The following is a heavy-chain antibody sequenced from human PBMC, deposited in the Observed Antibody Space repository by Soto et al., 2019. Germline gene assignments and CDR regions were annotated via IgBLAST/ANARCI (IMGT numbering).Heavy chain of an antibody. D-gene: IGHD3-3*01. J-gene: IGHJ4*02. CDR2: LIPIFGTA. V-gene: IGHV1-69*12. Sequence: QVQLVQSGAEVKKPGSSVKVSCKASGGTFSSYAISWVRQAPGQGLEWMGGLIPIFGTANYAQKFQGRVTSTADESKSTAYMELSSLRAEDTAVYYCARGYGYDFWSGSYYWGQGTLVTVSS. CDR1: GGTFSSYA. CDR3: ARGYGYDFWSGSYY.